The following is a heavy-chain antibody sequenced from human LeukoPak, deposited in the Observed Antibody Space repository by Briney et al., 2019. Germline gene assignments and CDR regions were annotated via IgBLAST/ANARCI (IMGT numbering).Heavy chain of an antibody. D-gene: IGHD6-13*01. CDR2: IWYDGSNK. Sequence: GSLRLSCAASGFIFSNYGMHWVRQAPGKGLQWVAIIWYDGSNKYYADSVKGRFTISRDNSKNTLYLQMNSLRAEDTAVYYCAKTRPLDSSSWSHGDYWGQGTLVTVSS. CDR1: GFIFSNYG. V-gene: IGHV3-33*06. J-gene: IGHJ4*02. CDR3: AKTRPLDSSSWSHGDY.